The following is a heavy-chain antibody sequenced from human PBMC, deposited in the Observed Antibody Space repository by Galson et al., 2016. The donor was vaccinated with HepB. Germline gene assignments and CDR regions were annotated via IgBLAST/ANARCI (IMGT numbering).Heavy chain of an antibody. V-gene: IGHV1-24*01. CDR1: GDALSDVS. Sequence: SVKVSCKVSGDALSDVSIHWVRQPPGKGLEWMGGFDREAEEAMYAQSFRGRVTVTEDTSRNTAYMELRSLRSEDTATYFCATEAHVIQGLSAFDIWGHGTTVIVSS. CDR3: ATEAHVIQGLSAFDI. J-gene: IGHJ3*02. CDR2: FDREAEEA. D-gene: IGHD2-21*01.